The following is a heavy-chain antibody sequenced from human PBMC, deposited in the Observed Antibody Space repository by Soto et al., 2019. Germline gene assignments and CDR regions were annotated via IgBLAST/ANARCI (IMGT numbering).Heavy chain of an antibody. Sequence: SETLSLTCTGSGGSISSGGYYWSWIRQHPGKGLEWIGYIYYSGSTSYNPSLKSRVTISVDTSKNQFSLKLSSVTAADTAVYYCARETQQRYYYYYYLDVWGKGTTVTVSS. J-gene: IGHJ6*03. V-gene: IGHV4-31*03. CDR1: GGSISSGGYY. CDR3: ARETQQRYYYYYYLDV. CDR2: IYYSGST. D-gene: IGHD1-1*01.